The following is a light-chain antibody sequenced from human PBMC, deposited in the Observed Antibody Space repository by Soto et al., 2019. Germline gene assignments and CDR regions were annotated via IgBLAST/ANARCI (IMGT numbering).Light chain of an antibody. J-gene: IGLJ2*01. CDR1: SSDVGGYNY. Sequence: QSALTQPASVSGSPGQSITISCTGTSSDVGGYNYVSWYQQHPGKAPKLMIYEVSNRPSGVSNRFSGSKSGNTASLTISGLQAEDEADYHCSSYAANTNLVFGGGTKLTVL. CDR2: EVS. CDR3: SSYAANTNLV. V-gene: IGLV2-14*01.